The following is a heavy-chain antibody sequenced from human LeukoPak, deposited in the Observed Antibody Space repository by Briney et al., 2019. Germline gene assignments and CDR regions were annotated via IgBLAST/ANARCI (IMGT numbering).Heavy chain of an antibody. D-gene: IGHD5-12*01. CDR1: GGSISSSSYY. J-gene: IGHJ3*02. CDR2: IYYSGST. Sequence: ASETLSLTCTVSGGSISSSSYYWGWIRQPPGKGLEWIGSIYYSGSTYYNPSLKSRVTISVDTSKNQFSLKLSSVTAADTAVYYCARSTAWVRNAFDIWGQGTMVTVSS. V-gene: IGHV4-39*07. CDR3: ARSTAWVRNAFDI.